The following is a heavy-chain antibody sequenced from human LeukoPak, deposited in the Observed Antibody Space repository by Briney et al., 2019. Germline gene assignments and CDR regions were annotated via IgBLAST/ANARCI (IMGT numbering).Heavy chain of an antibody. CDR1: GYTFTSYY. CDR3: ARDLGPGIAVEPFDY. J-gene: IGHJ4*02. V-gene: IGHV1-46*01. Sequence: ASVKVSCKASGYTFTSYYMHWVRHAPGQGLEWMGIINPSGGSTSYAQKFQGRVTMTRDTSTSTVYMELSSLRSEDTAVYYCARDLGPGIAVEPFDYWGQGTLVTVSS. D-gene: IGHD6-19*01. CDR2: INPSGGST.